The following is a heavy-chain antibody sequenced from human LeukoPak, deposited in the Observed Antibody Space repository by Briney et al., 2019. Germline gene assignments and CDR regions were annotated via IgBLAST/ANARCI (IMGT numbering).Heavy chain of an antibody. Sequence: GGSLRLSCAASGFTVSSNYMSWVRQAPGKGLEWVSAISGSGGSTYYADSVKGRFTISRDNSKNTLYLQMNSLRAEDTAVYYCAKVWYYYDSSGVPQRFDYWGQGTLVTVSS. CDR2: ISGSGGST. V-gene: IGHV3-23*01. J-gene: IGHJ4*02. CDR3: AKVWYYYDSSGVPQRFDY. D-gene: IGHD3-22*01. CDR1: GFTVSSNY.